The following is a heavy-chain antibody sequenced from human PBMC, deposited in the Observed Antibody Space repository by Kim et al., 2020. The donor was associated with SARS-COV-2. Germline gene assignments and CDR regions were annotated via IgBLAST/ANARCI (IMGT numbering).Heavy chain of an antibody. V-gene: IGHV1-58*02. Sequence: SVKVSCKASGFTFTSSAMQWVRQARGQRLEWIGWIVVGSGNTNYAQKFQERVTITRDMSTSTAYMELSSLRSEDTAVYYCAAGGITGTTFFHYGMDVWGQGTTVTVSS. CDR2: IVVGSGNT. CDR1: GFTFTSSA. D-gene: IGHD1-7*01. J-gene: IGHJ6*02. CDR3: AAGGITGTTFFHYGMDV.